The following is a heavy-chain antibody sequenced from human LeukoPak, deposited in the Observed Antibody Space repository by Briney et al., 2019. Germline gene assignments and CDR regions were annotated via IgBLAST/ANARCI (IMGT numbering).Heavy chain of an antibody. CDR1: GYTFTSYY. J-gene: IGHJ4*02. V-gene: IGHV1-46*01. D-gene: IGHD5-12*01. CDR3: ARERSGYALDY. Sequence: ASVKVSCKASGYTFTSYYMHWVRQAPGQGLEWMGIINPSGGSTSYAQKFQGRVTMTRDTSTSTAYMELSSLRSEDTAVYYCARERSGYALDYWGQGTLVTVSS. CDR2: INPSGGST.